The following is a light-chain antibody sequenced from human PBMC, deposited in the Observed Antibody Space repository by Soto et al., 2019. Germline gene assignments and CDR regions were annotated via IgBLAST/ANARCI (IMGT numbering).Light chain of an antibody. V-gene: IGLV2-14*01. CDR2: EVS. CDR1: SSDIGAYNY. Sequence: QSVLTQPASVSGSPGQSITISCTGTSSDIGAYNYVSWYQQHAGKAPKLMIYEVSNRPSGVSHRFSGSKSGNTASLTISGLQAEDEADYYCNSYASTYVLVFGGGTKLTVL. CDR3: NSYASTYVLV. J-gene: IGLJ3*02.